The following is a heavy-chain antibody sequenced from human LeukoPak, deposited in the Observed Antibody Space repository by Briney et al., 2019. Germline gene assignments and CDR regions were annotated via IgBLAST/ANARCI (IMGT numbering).Heavy chain of an antibody. D-gene: IGHD4-23*01. CDR3: ARDTAPDYGGNSGPYFDY. CDR1: GGTFSSYA. Sequence: GASVKVSCKASGGTFSSYAISWVRQAPGQGLEWMGRIIPIFGIANYAQKFQGRVTITADKSTSTAYMELSSLRSEDTAVYYRARDTAPDYGGNSGPYFDYWGQGTLVTVSS. V-gene: IGHV1-69*04. CDR2: IIPIFGIA. J-gene: IGHJ4*02.